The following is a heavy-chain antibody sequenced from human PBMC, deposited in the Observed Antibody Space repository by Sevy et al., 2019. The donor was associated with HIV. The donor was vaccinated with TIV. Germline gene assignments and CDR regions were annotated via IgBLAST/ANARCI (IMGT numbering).Heavy chain of an antibody. Sequence: GGSLRLSCEVSGLSVTNNGMHWVRQAPGKGLEWVAVISYDGINKYYGDSVKGRFIISRDGSKNTLYLQMNILRIEDTAVYYCAKDFTSFYGMDVWGQGTTVTVSS. CDR2: ISYDGINK. V-gene: IGHV3-30*18. CDR3: AKDFTSFYGMDV. CDR1: GLSVTNNG. J-gene: IGHJ6*02. D-gene: IGHD3-10*01.